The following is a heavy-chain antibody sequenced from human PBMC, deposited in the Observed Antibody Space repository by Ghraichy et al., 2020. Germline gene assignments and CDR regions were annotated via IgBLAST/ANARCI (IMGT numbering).Heavy chain of an antibody. CDR3: ARAVRYYYDSSGYFVY. CDR2: INHSGST. Sequence: SETLSLTCAVYGGSFSGYYWSWIRQPPGKGLEWIGEINHSGSTNYNPSLKSRVTISVDTSKNQFSLKLSSVTAADTAVYYCARAVRYYYDSSGYFVYWGQGTLVTVSS. D-gene: IGHD3-22*01. CDR1: GGSFSGYY. J-gene: IGHJ4*02. V-gene: IGHV4-34*01.